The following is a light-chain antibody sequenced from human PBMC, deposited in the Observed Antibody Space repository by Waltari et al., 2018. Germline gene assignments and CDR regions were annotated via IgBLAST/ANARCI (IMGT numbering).Light chain of an antibody. CDR1: SSDIGTYDY. V-gene: IGLV2-14*01. J-gene: IGLJ3*02. CDR2: DVR. CDR3: SSYTSSTTWV. Sequence: QSALTQAASVSASPGQSITISCTGTSSDIGTYDYVSCFQQYPGRAPKLMIYDVRNRPLGVSNRFSGSKSGITASLRISGLLAEDEAYYYCSSYTSSTTWVFGGGTKLTVL.